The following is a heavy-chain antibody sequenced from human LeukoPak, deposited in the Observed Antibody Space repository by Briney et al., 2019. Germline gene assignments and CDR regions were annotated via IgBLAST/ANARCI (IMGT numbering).Heavy chain of an antibody. CDR2: INTDGSST. CDR1: GFTFSSYW. V-gene: IGHV3-74*01. Sequence: GGSLRLSCAASGFTFSSYWMHWVRQAPGKGLVWVSRINTDGSSTSYADSVKGRFTISRDNAKNTLYLQMNSLRAEDTAVYYCARAPNDYSNYYDWFDPWGQGTLVTVSS. CDR3: ARAPNDYSNYYDWFDP. D-gene: IGHD4-11*01. J-gene: IGHJ5*02.